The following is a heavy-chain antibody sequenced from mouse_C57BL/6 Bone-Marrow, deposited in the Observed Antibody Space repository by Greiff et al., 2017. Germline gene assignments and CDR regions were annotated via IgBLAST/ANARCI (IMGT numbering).Heavy chain of an antibody. D-gene: IGHD1-1*02. CDR3: ARGPMEDWFAY. Sequence: EVQLQESGAELVKPGASVKLSCTASGFNIKDYYMHWVKQRTEQGLEWIGRIDPEDGETTYAPKFQGKATITADTSSNTAYLQLSSLTSEDTAVYYCARGPMEDWFAYWGQGTLVTVSA. CDR2: IDPEDGET. J-gene: IGHJ3*01. CDR1: GFNIKDYY. V-gene: IGHV14-2*01.